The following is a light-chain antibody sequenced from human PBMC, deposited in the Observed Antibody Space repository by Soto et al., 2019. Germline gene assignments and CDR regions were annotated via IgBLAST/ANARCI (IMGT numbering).Light chain of an antibody. J-gene: IGKJ1*01. CDR1: ESVSSN. Sequence: EVVMTQSRSTLSVSPGGRATLPCRASESVSSNLAWYQQQPGQAPRLLVYGASSRATGIPDRFSGSGSGTDFTLTISRLEPEDFAVYFCQQYGSSRTFGQGTKVDIK. V-gene: IGKV3-20*01. CDR3: QQYGSSRT. CDR2: GAS.